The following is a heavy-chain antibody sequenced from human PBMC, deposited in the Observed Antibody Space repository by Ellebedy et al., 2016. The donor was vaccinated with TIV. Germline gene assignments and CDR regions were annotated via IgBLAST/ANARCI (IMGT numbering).Heavy chain of an antibody. V-gene: IGHV1-2*04. CDR3: ARDGVRGSKNAFDI. J-gene: IGHJ3*02. CDR1: GYTITGNY. D-gene: IGHD2-2*01. Sequence: ASVKVSCKASGYTITGNYVHWVRQAPGQGLEWMGWINPNSGGTKYAQKFQGWVTMTRDTSISTAYMELSRLRSDDTAVDYCARDGVRGSKNAFDIWGQGTMVTVSS. CDR2: INPNSGGT.